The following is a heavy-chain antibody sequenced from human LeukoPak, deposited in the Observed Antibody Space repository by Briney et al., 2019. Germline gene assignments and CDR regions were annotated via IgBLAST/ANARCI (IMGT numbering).Heavy chain of an antibody. J-gene: IGHJ3*02. Sequence: SETLSLTCTVSGYSISSGYYWGWIRQPPGKGLEWIGSVYHSGSAYYNPSLKSRVTISIDTSKNQFSLELSSVTAADTAVYYCARGGGPLNAFDIWGQGTMVTVSS. CDR3: ARGGGPLNAFDI. D-gene: IGHD3-16*01. CDR1: GYSISSGYY. V-gene: IGHV4-38-2*02. CDR2: VYHSGSA.